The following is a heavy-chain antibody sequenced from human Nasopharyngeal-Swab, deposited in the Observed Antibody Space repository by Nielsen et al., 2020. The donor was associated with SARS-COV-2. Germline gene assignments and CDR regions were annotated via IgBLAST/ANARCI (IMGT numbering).Heavy chain of an antibody. CDR2: INPNSGGT. CDR3: VRDWEQQHDAFDI. V-gene: IGHV1-2*06. D-gene: IGHD6-13*01. J-gene: IGHJ3*02. Sequence: ASVKVSCKASGYTFTGYYMHWVRQAPGQGLEWMGRINPNSGGTNYAQKFQGRVTMTRDTSISTAYMELSRLRSDDTAVYYCVRDWEQQHDAFDIWGQGTMVTVSS. CDR1: GYTFTGYY.